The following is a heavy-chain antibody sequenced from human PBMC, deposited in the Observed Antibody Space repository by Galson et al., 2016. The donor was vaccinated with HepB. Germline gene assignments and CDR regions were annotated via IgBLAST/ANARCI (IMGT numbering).Heavy chain of an antibody. V-gene: IGHV3-49*03. CDR2: IRSKAYGGTT. CDR1: GFTFDDYA. D-gene: IGHD4-23*01. Sequence: LRLSCAASGFTFDDYAMTWFRQAPGQGLEWVGMIRSKAYGGTTEYAAFVKGTFSISRDDSKSIDYLQMNSLKTEDTAVYSCTRGGADGKAFDLWGQGTMVSVSS. CDR3: TRGGADGKAFDL. J-gene: IGHJ3*01.